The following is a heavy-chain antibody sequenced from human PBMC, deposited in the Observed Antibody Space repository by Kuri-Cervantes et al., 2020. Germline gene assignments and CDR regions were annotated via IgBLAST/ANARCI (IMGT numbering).Heavy chain of an antibody. V-gene: IGHV1-46*01. CDR3: ARSEEEVIYGDSGYYFDY. D-gene: IGHD4-17*01. Sequence: ASVKVSCKASGYTFTSYYMHWVRQAPGQGLEWMGIINPSGGSTSYAQKFQGRVTMTRDTSTSTVYMELSSLRSEDTAVYYCARSEEEVIYGDSGYYFDYWGQGTLVTVSS. CDR2: INPSGGST. CDR1: GYTFTSYY. J-gene: IGHJ4*02.